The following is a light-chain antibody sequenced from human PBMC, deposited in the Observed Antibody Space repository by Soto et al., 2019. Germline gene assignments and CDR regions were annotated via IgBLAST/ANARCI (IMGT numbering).Light chain of an antibody. CDR3: QQSHGIPYT. CDR1: QTISTY. Sequence: DIQMTQSPSSLSASVGDRVTITCRASQTISTYLNWYQQKPGKAPKLLIYAASTLQSGVPPRFSASGSGTAFTLTINSPQPEDFATYYCQQSHGIPYTFGQGTKLEIK. V-gene: IGKV1-39*01. CDR2: AAS. J-gene: IGKJ2*01.